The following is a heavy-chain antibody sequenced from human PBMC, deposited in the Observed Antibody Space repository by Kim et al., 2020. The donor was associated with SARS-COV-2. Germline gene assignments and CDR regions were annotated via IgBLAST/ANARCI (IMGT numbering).Heavy chain of an antibody. CDR1: GFTFSSYS. Sequence: GGSLRLSCAASGFTFSSYSMNWVRQAPGKGLEWVSYISSSSSTIYYADSVKGRFTISRDNAKNSLYLQMNSLRDEDTAVYYCARGYSSSWYVYFDYWGQGTLVTVSS. J-gene: IGHJ4*02. D-gene: IGHD6-13*01. CDR2: ISSSSSTI. V-gene: IGHV3-48*02. CDR3: ARGYSSSWYVYFDY.